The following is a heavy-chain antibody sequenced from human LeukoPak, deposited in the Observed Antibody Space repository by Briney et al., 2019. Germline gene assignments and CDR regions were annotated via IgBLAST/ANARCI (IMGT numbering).Heavy chain of an antibody. V-gene: IGHV4-59*08. J-gene: IGHJ5*02. CDR3: ARYCSTTTCYSPWFDP. D-gene: IGHD2-2*01. CDR2: IYYTRST. Sequence: SEALSLICTVAGGSISNYYWSWIRRPPGRELELIGYIYYTRSTNYNPSLKCRVTISVDTSKNQFSLKLTSVTAADTAVYYCARYCSTTTCYSPWFDPWGQGTLVTVAS. CDR1: GGSISNYY.